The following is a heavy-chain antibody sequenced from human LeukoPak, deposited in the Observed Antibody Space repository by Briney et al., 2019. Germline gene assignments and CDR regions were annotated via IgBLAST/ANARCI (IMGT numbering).Heavy chain of an antibody. CDR1: GFTFSGYA. Sequence: GGSLRLSCAASGFTFSGYAMSWVRQAPGKGLEWVSAISGSGGSTYYADSVKGRFTISRDNSKNTLYLQMNSLRAEDTAVYYCAKYGVPAAMQYGMDVWGQGTTVTVSS. CDR2: ISGSGGST. D-gene: IGHD2-2*01. J-gene: IGHJ6*02. V-gene: IGHV3-23*01. CDR3: AKYGVPAAMQYGMDV.